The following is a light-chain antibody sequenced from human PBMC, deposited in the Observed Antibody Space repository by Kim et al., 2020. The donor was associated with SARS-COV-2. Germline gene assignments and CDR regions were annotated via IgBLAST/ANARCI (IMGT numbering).Light chain of an antibody. V-gene: IGKV1-5*03. Sequence: DIQMTQSPSTLSVSVGDRVTITCRASQSISSWLAWYQQKPGKAPKVLIYKASSLESGVPSRFSGSGSGTEFTLTISSLQPDDVATYYCQQYNSYSLTFGGGTKVDIK. CDR3: QQYNSYSLT. CDR1: QSISSW. J-gene: IGKJ4*01. CDR2: KAS.